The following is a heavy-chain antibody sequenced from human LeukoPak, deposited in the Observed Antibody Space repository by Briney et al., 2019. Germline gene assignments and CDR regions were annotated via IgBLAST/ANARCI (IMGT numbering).Heavy chain of an antibody. V-gene: IGHV4-59*06. D-gene: IGHD4-17*01. J-gene: IGHJ4*02. CDR3: ARRREYGDYFDY. CDR2: IYYSGST. CDR1: GGSISSYY. Sequence: SETLSPTCTVSGGSISSYYWSWIRQPPGKGLEWIGYIYYSGSTYYNPSLKSRVTISVDTSKNQFSLKLSSVTAADTAVYYCARRREYGDYFDYWGQGTLVTVSS.